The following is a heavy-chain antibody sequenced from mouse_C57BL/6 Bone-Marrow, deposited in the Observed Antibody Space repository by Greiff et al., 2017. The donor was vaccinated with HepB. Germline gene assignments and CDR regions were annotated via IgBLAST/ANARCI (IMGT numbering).Heavy chain of an antibody. Sequence: QVQLQQPGAELVKPGTSVKLSCKASGYTFTSYWMHWVKQRPGQGLEWIGVIDPSDSYTNYNQKFKGKATLTVDTSSSTAYMQLSSLTSEDSAVYYCARRGSNYVGWYFDVWGTGTTVTVSS. CDR2: IDPSDSYT. V-gene: IGHV1-59*01. J-gene: IGHJ1*03. CDR3: ARRGSNYVGWYFDV. D-gene: IGHD2-5*01. CDR1: GYTFTSYW.